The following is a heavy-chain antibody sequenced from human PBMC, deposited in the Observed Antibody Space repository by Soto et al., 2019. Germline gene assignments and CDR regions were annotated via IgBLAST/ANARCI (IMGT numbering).Heavy chain of an antibody. CDR2: IDHGGST. J-gene: IGHJ4*02. D-gene: IGHD3-10*01. CDR3: ARGPRRRGLPRFDY. Sequence: ASETLSLTCTVYGGSFSGYSWTWIRQPPGKGLEWIGEIDHGGSTNYNPSLKSRVTISIDTSKNQFSLKLSSVAAADTAVYYCARGPRRRGLPRFDYWGEGTLVTVSS. V-gene: IGHV4-34*01. CDR1: GGSFSGYS.